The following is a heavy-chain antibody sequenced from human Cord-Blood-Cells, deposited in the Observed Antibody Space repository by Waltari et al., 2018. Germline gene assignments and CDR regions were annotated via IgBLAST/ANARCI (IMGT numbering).Heavy chain of an antibody. D-gene: IGHD3-10*01. V-gene: IGHV4-34*01. CDR2: INHSGRT. CDR1: GGSLRGYT. J-gene: IGHJ2*01. CDR3: ARRDEPGGYFDL. Sequence: QVQLQQWGAGLLKPLETLSPPCAVSGGSLRGYTWSWIRQPQGQGLEWLGEINHSGRTNYNPSLKSRVTISVDTSKNQFSLKLSSVTAADTAVYYCARRDEPGGYFDLWGRGTLVTVSS.